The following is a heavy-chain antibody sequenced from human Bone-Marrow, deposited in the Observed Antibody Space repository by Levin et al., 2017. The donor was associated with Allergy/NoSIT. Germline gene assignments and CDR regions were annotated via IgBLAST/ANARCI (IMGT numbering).Heavy chain of an antibody. Sequence: ASVKVSCKTSGYTFAGYYIHWVRQAPGQGLEWMGWINPNSGGTNYAEKFQGRVTLTRDTSISTAYMELSRLRSDDTAVFYCARGGSRLSDWGQGTLVTVSS. CDR1: GYTFAGYY. J-gene: IGHJ4*02. CDR3: ARGGSRLSD. D-gene: IGHD2-15*01. CDR2: INPNSGGT. V-gene: IGHV1-2*02.